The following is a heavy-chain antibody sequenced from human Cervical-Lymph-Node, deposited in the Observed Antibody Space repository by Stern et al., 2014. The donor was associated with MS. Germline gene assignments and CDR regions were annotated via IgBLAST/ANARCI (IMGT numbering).Heavy chain of an antibody. Sequence: EVQLVESGGGLVQPGGSLRLSCAASGLTFSSHAMSWVRQAPGKGPEWVSHISGSGGTTHYADSVQGRFTISRDNSKNTLYLQMNSLRAEDTAIYYCAKEAPFCGGDCYLGSFDYWGQGTLVTVSS. V-gene: IGHV3-23*04. J-gene: IGHJ4*02. CDR3: AKEAPFCGGDCYLGSFDY. CDR1: GLTFSSHA. CDR2: ISGSGGTT. D-gene: IGHD2-21*02.